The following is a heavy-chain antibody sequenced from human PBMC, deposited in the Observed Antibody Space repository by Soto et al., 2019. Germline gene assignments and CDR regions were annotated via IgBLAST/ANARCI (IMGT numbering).Heavy chain of an antibody. V-gene: IGHV3-53*01. J-gene: IGHJ4*02. CDR2: IYSGGST. Sequence: SLRLSCAASGFSVSTNYMTWVRQAPGKGLEWVSVIYSGGSTYYADSVKGRFTISRDNSKNTLHLQMNSLRAEDTAVYYCARGSGSLYYFDFWGRGTLVTAPQ. CDR1: GFSVSTNY. D-gene: IGHD1-26*01. CDR3: ARGSGSLYYFDF.